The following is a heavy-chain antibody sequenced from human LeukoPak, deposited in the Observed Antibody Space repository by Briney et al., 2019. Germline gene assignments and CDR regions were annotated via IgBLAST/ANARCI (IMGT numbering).Heavy chain of an antibody. Sequence: PSETRSLTCTVSGGSISSYYWSWIRQPAGKGLEWIGRIYTSGSTNYNPSLKSRVTMSVDTSKNQFSLKLSSVTAADTAVYYCAREGAAQIVGASPTDYWGQGTLVTVSS. CDR2: IYTSGST. CDR1: GGSISSYY. V-gene: IGHV4-4*07. J-gene: IGHJ4*02. D-gene: IGHD1-26*01. CDR3: AREGAAQIVGASPTDY.